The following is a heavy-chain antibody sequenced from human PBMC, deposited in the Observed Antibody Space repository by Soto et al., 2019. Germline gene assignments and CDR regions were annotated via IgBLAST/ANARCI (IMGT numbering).Heavy chain of an antibody. V-gene: IGHV3-48*02. CDR1: GFTFSSYN. CDR3: TRAPGESGSYYGFFDY. D-gene: IGHD1-26*01. CDR2: ISSSSSTI. Sequence: EVRLVESGGGLVQPGGSLRLSCEASGFTFSSYNLNWVRQAPGKGLEWVSYISSSSSTIYYADSVKGRFTISRDNAKNSLYLQMNSQRDEDTAVYYCTRAPGESGSYYGFFDYWGQGTLVTVSS. J-gene: IGHJ4*02.